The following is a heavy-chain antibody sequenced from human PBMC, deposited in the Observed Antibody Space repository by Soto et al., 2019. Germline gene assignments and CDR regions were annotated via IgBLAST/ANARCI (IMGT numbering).Heavy chain of an antibody. V-gene: IGHV1-69*01. J-gene: IGHJ3*01. CDR1: GGTFNNYA. CDR2: IIPIFGTA. D-gene: IGHD6-6*01. CDR3: ARGPAWALVFEF. Sequence: QVHLVQSGAEVKKPGSSVKVSCKASGGTFNNYAISWVRQAPGQGLEWMGGIIPIFGTANYAQMFQGRVTITADESTSTAYMELSSLRSEDTGIYYCARGPAWALVFEFWGQGTMVTVSS.